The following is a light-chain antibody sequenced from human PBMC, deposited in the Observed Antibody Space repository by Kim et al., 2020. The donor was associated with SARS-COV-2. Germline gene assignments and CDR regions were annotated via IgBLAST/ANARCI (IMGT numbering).Light chain of an antibody. Sequence: EIVMTQSPATLSVSPGERATLSCRASQSVSSNLAWYQQKPGQAPRLLIYGASTRATGIPARFSGSGSGTEFTLTISRLEPEDFAVYYCQQYDTSPSCTFGQGTKLEI. CDR1: QSVSSN. V-gene: IGKV3-15*01. CDR3: QQYDTSPSCT. J-gene: IGKJ2*02. CDR2: GAS.